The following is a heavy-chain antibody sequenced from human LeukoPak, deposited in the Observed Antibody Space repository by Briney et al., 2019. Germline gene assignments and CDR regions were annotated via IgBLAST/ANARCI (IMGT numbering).Heavy chain of an antibody. V-gene: IGHV3-64*02. J-gene: IGHJ6*03. Sequence: GSLRLSCAVSGFTFSTYAMHWVRQAPGKGLEYVSAINSNGGSTYYADSVKGRFTISRDNSKNTLYLQMGSLRPEDMAVYYCAKGSGWLFYYYYMDVWGKGTTVTVSS. CDR2: INSNGGST. CDR1: GFTFSTYA. D-gene: IGHD6-19*01. CDR3: AKGSGWLFYYYYMDV.